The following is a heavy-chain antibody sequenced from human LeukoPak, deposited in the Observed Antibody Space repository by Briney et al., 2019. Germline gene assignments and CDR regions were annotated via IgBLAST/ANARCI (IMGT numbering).Heavy chain of an antibody. CDR1: GFTVSSNY. J-gene: IGHJ4*02. Sequence: GGSLRLSCAVSGFTVSSNYMSWVRQAPGKGLEWVSVIYSGGSTYYADSVKGRFTISRDNSKNTLYLQVNSLRAEDTAVYYCARRIDGLVGATFFDYWGQGTLVTVSS. CDR2: IYSGGST. V-gene: IGHV3-53*01. CDR3: ARRIDGLVGATFFDY. D-gene: IGHD1-26*01.